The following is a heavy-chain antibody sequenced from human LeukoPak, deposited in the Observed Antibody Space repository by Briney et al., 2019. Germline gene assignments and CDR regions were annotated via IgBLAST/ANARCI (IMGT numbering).Heavy chain of an antibody. J-gene: IGHJ4*02. D-gene: IGHD3-16*02. CDR3: ARFDRGGDYFDY. CDR2: IYYSGST. Sequence: ETLSLNCNVSGCSLSNSNYYLGWVRQPPGKGLEWIGSIYYSGSTYYNPSLKSRVTISVDTSKNQFSLKLTSVTAADTAVYYCARFDRGGDYFDYWGQGTLVTVSS. CDR1: GCSLSNSNYY. V-gene: IGHV4-39*01.